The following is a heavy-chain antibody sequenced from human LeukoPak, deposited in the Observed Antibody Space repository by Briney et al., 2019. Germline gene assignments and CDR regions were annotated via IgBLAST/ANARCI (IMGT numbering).Heavy chain of an antibody. V-gene: IGHV4-34*01. CDR3: ARRLFYSGYDR. J-gene: IGHJ4*02. Sequence: SETLSLTCAVYGGSFSGYYWSWIRQPPGKGLEWIGEINHSGSTNYNPSLKSRVTISVDTSKNQFSLKLSSVTAADTAVYYCARRLFYSGYDRWGQGTLVTVSS. D-gene: IGHD5-12*01. CDR2: INHSGST. CDR1: GGSFSGYY.